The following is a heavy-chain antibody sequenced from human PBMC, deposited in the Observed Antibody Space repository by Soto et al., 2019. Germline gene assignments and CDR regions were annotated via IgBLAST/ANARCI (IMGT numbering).Heavy chain of an antibody. Sequence: GSLRLSCAASGFTFSSYAMHWVRQAPGKGLEWVAVISYDGSDKYYADSVKGRFTISRDNSRNTLYLQMNSLRAEDTAVFYCAREGARGSGSFYPFFDYWGQGTLVTVSS. V-gene: IGHV3-30-3*01. CDR1: GFTFSSYA. J-gene: IGHJ4*02. D-gene: IGHD3-10*01. CDR3: AREGARGSGSFYPFFDY. CDR2: ISYDGSDK.